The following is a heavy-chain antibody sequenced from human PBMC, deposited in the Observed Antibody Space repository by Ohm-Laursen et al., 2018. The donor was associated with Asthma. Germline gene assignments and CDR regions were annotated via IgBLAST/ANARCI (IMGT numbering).Heavy chain of an antibody. CDR2: ISWNSGSI. CDR3: AKGSPSKGDTFEI. CDR1: GFTFDDYA. Sequence: SLRLSCTASGFTFDDYAMHWVRQAPGKGLEWVSGISWNSGSIGYADSVKGRFTISRDNAKNSLYLQMNSLIPEDTALYYCAKGSPSKGDTFEIWGQGTMVTVSS. J-gene: IGHJ3*02. V-gene: IGHV3-9*01.